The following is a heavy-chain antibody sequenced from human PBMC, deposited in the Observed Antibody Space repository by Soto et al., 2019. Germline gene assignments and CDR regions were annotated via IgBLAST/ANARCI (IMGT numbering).Heavy chain of an antibody. CDR1: GYTFTSYG. V-gene: IGHV1-18*01. Sequence: QVHLVQSGDEVKKPGASVKVSCKGSGYTFTSYGITWVRQAPGQGLEWMGWISAHNGNTDYAQKLQGRVTVTRDTSTSTAYMELRSLRSDDTAVYYCARGRYGDYWGQGALVTGSS. CDR3: ARGRYGDY. CDR2: ISAHNGNT. J-gene: IGHJ4*02. D-gene: IGHD1-1*01.